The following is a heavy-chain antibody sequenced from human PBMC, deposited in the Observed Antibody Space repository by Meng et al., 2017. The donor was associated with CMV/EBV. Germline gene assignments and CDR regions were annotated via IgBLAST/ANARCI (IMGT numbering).Heavy chain of an antibody. Sequence: QVPRQESGPGLVKPSQTLSLTCTVSGGSISSGSYYWSWIRQPAGKGLEWIGRIYTSGSTNYNPSLKSRVTISVDTSKNQFSLKLSSVTAADTAVYYCAREVVVITPYNWFDPWGQGTLVTVSS. CDR1: GGSISSGSYY. CDR2: IYTSGST. CDR3: AREVVVITPYNWFDP. D-gene: IGHD3-22*01. J-gene: IGHJ5*02. V-gene: IGHV4-61*02.